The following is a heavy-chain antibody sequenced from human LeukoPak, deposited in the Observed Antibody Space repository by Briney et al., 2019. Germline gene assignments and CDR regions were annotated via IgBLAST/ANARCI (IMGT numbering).Heavy chain of an antibody. CDR3: ASQATVTTSGDY. V-gene: IGHV4-39*01. J-gene: IGHJ4*02. Sequence: SETLSLTCTVSGGSISSSSYYWGWIRQPPGKGLEWIGSIYYSGSTYYNPFLKSRVTISVDTSKNQFSLKLSSVTAADTAVYYCASQATVTTSGDYWGQGTLVTVSS. D-gene: IGHD4-11*01. CDR1: GGSISSSSYY. CDR2: IYYSGST.